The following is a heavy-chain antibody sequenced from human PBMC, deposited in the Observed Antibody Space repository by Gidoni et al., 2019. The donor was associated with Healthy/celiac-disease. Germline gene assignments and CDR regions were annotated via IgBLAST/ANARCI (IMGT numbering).Heavy chain of an antibody. V-gene: IGHV3-23*01. D-gene: IGHD2-8*01. J-gene: IGHJ4*02. Sequence: EVQLLESGGGLVQPGGPLRLSCAASGFTFSSDAMSWVRQAPGKGLEWVSAISGSGGSTYYADSVKGRFTISRDNAKNTLYLQMNSLRAEDTAVYYCAEVYATLPFDYWGQGTLVTVSS. CDR2: ISGSGGST. CDR1: GFTFSSDA. CDR3: AEVYATLPFDY.